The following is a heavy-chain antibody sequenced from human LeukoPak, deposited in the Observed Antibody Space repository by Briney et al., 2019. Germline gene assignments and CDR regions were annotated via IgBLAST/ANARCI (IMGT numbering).Heavy chain of an antibody. CDR1: GYTFTSYG. D-gene: IGHD2-21*02. V-gene: IGHV1-8*02. J-gene: IGHJ4*02. CDR3: ARGDPYCGGDCYSN. Sequence: ASVKVSCKASGYTFTSYGISWVRQAPGQGLEWMGWMNPNSGNTGYAQKFQGRVTMTRNTSISTAYMELSSLRSEDTAVYYCARGDPYCGGDCYSNWGQGTLVTVSS. CDR2: MNPNSGNT.